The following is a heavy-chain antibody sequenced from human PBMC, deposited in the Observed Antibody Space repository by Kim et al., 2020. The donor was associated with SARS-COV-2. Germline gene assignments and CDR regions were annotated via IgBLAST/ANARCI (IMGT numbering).Heavy chain of an antibody. CDR3: SREWDVGRNWFGP. J-gene: IGHJ5*02. Sequence: ASVKVSCKASGYTFTSYYMHWVRQAPGQGLEWMGIINPSGGSTSHAQKFQGRVTMTRDTSTGTVYMELSSLRSEDTAVYYCSREWDVGRNWFGPWGQGTLVSVST. V-gene: IGHV1-46*01. CDR1: GYTFTSYY. CDR2: INPSGGST. D-gene: IGHD1-26*01.